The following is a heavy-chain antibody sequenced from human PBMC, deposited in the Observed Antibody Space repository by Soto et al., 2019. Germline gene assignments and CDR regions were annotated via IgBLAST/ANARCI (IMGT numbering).Heavy chain of an antibody. Sequence: QVQLVQSGAEVKKPGASVKVSCKASGYTFTSYYMHWVRQAPGQGLEWMGIINPSGGGTSYTQKFQGRVTMTRDTSTSTVYMELSSLRSDDTAMYYCARDSTLAYWGQGTLVTVSS. CDR3: ARDSTLAY. V-gene: IGHV1-46*01. CDR1: GYTFTSYY. CDR2: INPSGGGT. J-gene: IGHJ4*02.